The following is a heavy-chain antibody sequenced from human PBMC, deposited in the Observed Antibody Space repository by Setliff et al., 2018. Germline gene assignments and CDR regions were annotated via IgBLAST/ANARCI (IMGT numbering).Heavy chain of an antibody. D-gene: IGHD5-18*01. CDR2: IRYDGSNK. CDR1: GFTFSSYG. V-gene: IGHV3-30*02. Sequence: GGSLRLSCAASGFTFSSYGMHWVRQAPGKGLEWVAFIRYDGSNKYYADSVKGRFAISRDNSKNTLYLQMNSLRAEDTAVYYCASDPRGYSYGSRSDYWGQGTLVTVSS. J-gene: IGHJ4*02. CDR3: ASDPRGYSYGSRSDY.